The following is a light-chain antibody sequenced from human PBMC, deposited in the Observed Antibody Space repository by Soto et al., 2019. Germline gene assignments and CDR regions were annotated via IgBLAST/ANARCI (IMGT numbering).Light chain of an antibody. CDR3: QQYDNLPYT. Sequence: EIQMTQSPSSLSASEGDRVTITCQASQDINNYLNWYQQKPGEAPKLLIYDASNLETGVPSRFSGSGSGTDFTVTISSLQPEDIATYHCQQYDNLPYTFGQGTKLQIK. V-gene: IGKV1-33*01. J-gene: IGKJ2*01. CDR1: QDINNY. CDR2: DAS.